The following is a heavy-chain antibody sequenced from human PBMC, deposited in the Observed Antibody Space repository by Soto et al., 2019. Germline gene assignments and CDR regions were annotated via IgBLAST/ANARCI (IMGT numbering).Heavy chain of an antibody. Sequence: SETLALTCAVYGGSLSCYYWSWICQPPGKGLQWIGEINNSGSTNYNPSLKSRVTISVDTSKNQLSLNLSSVTAAETAVYDCARDALSYSDNYCPAKNWVDPWGQGTLVTVS. CDR2: INNSGST. CDR1: GGSLSCYY. J-gene: IGHJ5*02. V-gene: IGHV4-34*01. D-gene: IGHD3-22*01. CDR3: ARDALSYSDNYCPAKNWVDP.